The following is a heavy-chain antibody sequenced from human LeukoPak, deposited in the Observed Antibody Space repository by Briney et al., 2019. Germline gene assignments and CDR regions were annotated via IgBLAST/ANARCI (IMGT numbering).Heavy chain of an antibody. CDR3: ARGYNGEPASPTDY. CDR1: GYTFTGYY. CDR2: INPNSGGT. Sequence: ASVKVSCKASGYTFTGYYMHWVRQAPGQGLEWMGWINPNSGGTNYAQKFQGWVTMTRDTSISTAYMELSRLRSDDTAVYYCARGYNGEPASPTDYWGQGTLVTVPS. V-gene: IGHV1-2*04. D-gene: IGHD1-14*01. J-gene: IGHJ4*02.